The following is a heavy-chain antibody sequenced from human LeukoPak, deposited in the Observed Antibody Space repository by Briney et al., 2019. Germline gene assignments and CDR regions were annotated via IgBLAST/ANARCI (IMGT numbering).Heavy chain of an antibody. V-gene: IGHV4-59*01. CDR1: GGSISSYY. CDR2: IYYSGST. J-gene: IGHJ4*02. D-gene: IGHD6-13*01. CDR3: ARERVYSSSWHLDY. Sequence: SETLSLTCTVSGGSISSYYWSWIRQPPGKGLEWIGYIYYSGSTNYNPSLKSRVTISVDTSKNQFSLKLSSVTAADTAVYYCARERVYSSSWHLDYWGRGTLVTVSS.